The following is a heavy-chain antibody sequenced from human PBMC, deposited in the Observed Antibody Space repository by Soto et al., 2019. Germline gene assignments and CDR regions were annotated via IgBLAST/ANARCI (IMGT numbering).Heavy chain of an antibody. Sequence: LRLSCEASGFTFSSHSMNWVRQAPGKGLEWVSYISSSGSTIYYADSVRGRFTISRDNAKKSLYLQMNSLRAEDTAVYYCARDGPDSSGPDYWGQGTLVTVSS. CDR3: ARDGPDSSGPDY. D-gene: IGHD3-22*01. J-gene: IGHJ4*02. CDR2: ISSSGSTI. CDR1: GFTFSSHS. V-gene: IGHV3-48*01.